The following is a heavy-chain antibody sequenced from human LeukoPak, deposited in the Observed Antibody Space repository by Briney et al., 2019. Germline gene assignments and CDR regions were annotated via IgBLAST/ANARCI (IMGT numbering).Heavy chain of an antibody. D-gene: IGHD1-7*01. Sequence: SETLSLTCSVSGGSFSSYYWSWMRQPPGKGLEWIGYIYYSGSTNYNPSLKSRVNISVDTSKNQFSLKLSPVTAADTAVYYCARINWTYARAFDYWGQGTPVTVSS. CDR3: ARINWTYARAFDY. J-gene: IGHJ4*02. CDR1: GGSFSSYY. CDR2: IYYSGST. V-gene: IGHV4-59*01.